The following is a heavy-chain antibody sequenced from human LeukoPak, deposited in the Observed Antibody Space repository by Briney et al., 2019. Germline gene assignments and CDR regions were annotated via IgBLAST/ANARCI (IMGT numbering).Heavy chain of an antibody. CDR1: GYTFTGYY. D-gene: IGHD3-3*01. CDR2: INPNSGGT. Sequence: ASVKVSCKASGYTFTGYYMHWVRQAPGQGLEWMGWINPNSGGTNYAQKFQGRVTMTRDTSISTAYMELSRLRSDDTAVYYCARVRLRFLKWLSPYVLIADAFDIWGQGTMVTVSS. J-gene: IGHJ3*02. V-gene: IGHV1-2*02. CDR3: ARVRLRFLKWLSPYVLIADAFDI.